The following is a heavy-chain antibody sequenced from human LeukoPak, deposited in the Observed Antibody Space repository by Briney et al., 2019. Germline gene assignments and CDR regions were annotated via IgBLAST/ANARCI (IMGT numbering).Heavy chain of an antibody. CDR1: GGSFSGYY. Sequence: SETLSLTCAVYGGSFSGYYWSWIRQPPGKGLEWIGEINHSGSTNYNPSLKSRVTISVDTSKNQFSLKLSSVTAADTAVYYCARGPEYSSRGRWFDPWGQGTLVTVSS. J-gene: IGHJ5*02. CDR2: INHSGST. D-gene: IGHD6-13*01. CDR3: ARGPEYSSRGRWFDP. V-gene: IGHV4-34*01.